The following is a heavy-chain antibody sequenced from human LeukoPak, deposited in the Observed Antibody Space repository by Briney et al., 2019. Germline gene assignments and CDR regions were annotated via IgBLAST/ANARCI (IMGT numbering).Heavy chain of an antibody. CDR2: ISSSSNYI. V-gene: IGHV3-21*01. CDR1: EFTFNTYS. CDR3: ARSPDYYGSGSLNWFDP. Sequence: PGGSLRLSCAASEFTFNTYSMNWVRQAPGKGLEWVSSISSSSNYIYYADSVKGRFTISRDNAKNSLYLQMNSLRAEDTAVYHCARSPDYYGSGSLNWFDPWGQGTLVTVPS. J-gene: IGHJ5*02. D-gene: IGHD3-10*01.